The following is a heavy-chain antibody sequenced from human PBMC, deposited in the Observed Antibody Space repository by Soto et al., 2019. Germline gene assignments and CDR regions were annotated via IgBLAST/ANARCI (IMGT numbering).Heavy chain of an antibody. CDR1: GFTFSNYN. J-gene: IGHJ4*02. D-gene: IGHD3-22*01. CDR2: ISSSSSYI. Sequence: GGSLRLCCAASGFTFSNYNMNGVRQAPGKGLEWVSSISSSSSYIYYADSVKGRFTISRDNAKNSLYLQMNSLRAEDTAVYYCASHPRDSSGYWYYFDYWGQGTLVTVSS. V-gene: IGHV3-21*01. CDR3: ASHPRDSSGYWYYFDY.